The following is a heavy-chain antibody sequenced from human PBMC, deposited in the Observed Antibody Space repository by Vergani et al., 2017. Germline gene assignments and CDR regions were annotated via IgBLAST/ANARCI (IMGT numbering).Heavy chain of an antibody. CDR1: GFSLSNARMR. D-gene: IGHD6-13*01. CDR2: IDWDDDE. CDR3: ARASSSWNGLDY. J-gene: IGHJ4*02. Sequence: QVTLKESGPVLVKPTETLTLTCTVSGFSLSNARMRVSWIRQSPGKALEWLARIDWDDDEFYSISLKTRLTISKDTSKNQVVLTMTNMDPVDTATYYCARASSSWNGLDYWGQGTLVTVSS. V-gene: IGHV2-70*04.